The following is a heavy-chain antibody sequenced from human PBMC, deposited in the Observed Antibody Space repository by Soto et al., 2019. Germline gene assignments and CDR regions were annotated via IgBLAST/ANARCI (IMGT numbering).Heavy chain of an antibody. CDR3: VRDRYSSSGWFDP. CDR2: TYYRSRFFS. Sequence: SQTLSLTCVISGDSVSSYSAAWNWIRQSPSGGLEWLGRTYYRSRFFSDYAESVKSRIIINPDTPKNQFSLQLKSVTPEDTAVYYCVRDRYSSSGWFDPWGQGTPVTVSS. V-gene: IGHV6-1*01. CDR1: GDSVSSYSAA. J-gene: IGHJ5*02. D-gene: IGHD3-10*01.